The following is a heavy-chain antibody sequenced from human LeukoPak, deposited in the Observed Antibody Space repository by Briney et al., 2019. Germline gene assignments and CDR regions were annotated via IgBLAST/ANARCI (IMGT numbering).Heavy chain of an antibody. Sequence: SSETLSLTCTVSGGSISSYYWSWIRQPAGKGLEWIGRIYTSGSTNYNPSLKSRVTMSVDTSKNQFSLKLSSVTAADTAVYFCARRATYNPMRLYNWFDPWGQGTLVTVSS. CDR2: IYTSGST. D-gene: IGHD3-22*01. CDR3: ARRATYNPMRLYNWFDP. J-gene: IGHJ5*02. V-gene: IGHV4-4*07. CDR1: GGSISSYY.